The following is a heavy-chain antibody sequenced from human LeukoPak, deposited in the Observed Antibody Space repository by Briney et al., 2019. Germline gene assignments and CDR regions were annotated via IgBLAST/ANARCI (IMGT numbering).Heavy chain of an antibody. D-gene: IGHD6-6*01. V-gene: IGHV3-30*02. J-gene: IGHJ4*02. Sequence: PGGSLRLSCAASGFTFSSYGMHWVRQAPGKGLEWVAFIRYDGSNKYYADSVKGRFTISRDNSKNTLYLQMNSLRAEDTAVYYCAKSAGMAARPHFDYWGQGTLVTVSS. CDR1: GFTFSSYG. CDR3: AKSAGMAARPHFDY. CDR2: IRYDGSNK.